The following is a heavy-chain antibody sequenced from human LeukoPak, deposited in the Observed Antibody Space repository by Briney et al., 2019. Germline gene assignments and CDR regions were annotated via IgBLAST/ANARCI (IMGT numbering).Heavy chain of an antibody. CDR3: AKDPYYYDSSGFLVYFDY. J-gene: IGHJ4*02. CDR2: ISYDGSNK. CDR1: GFVFSNFG. D-gene: IGHD3-22*01. V-gene: IGHV3-30*18. Sequence: GRSLRLSCAASGFVFSNFGMHWVRQAPGKGLEWVAIISYDGSNKYYVDSVKGRFTISRDNSKNTLYLQMNSLRAEDTAVYYCAKDPYYYDSSGFLVYFDYWGQGTLVTVSS.